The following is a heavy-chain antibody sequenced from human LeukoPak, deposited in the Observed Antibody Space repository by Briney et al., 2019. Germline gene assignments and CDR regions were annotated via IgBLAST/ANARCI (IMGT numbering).Heavy chain of an antibody. V-gene: IGHV3-33*01. Sequence: GGSLRLSCAASGFTFSSYGMHWVRQAPGKGLEWVAVIWYDGSNKYYADSVKGRFTISRDNSKNTLYLQMNSLRAEDTAVYYCARADIVATITEVDDFDYWGQGTLVTVSS. J-gene: IGHJ4*02. CDR3: ARADIVATITEVDDFDY. CDR1: GFTFSSYG. D-gene: IGHD5-12*01. CDR2: IWYDGSNK.